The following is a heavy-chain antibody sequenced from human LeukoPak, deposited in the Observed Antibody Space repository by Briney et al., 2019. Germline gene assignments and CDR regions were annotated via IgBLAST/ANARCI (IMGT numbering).Heavy chain of an antibody. CDR1: GFTFSSYW. Sequence: GGSLRLSCAASGFTFSSYWMNWARQAPGKGLGWVASINHNGNVNYYVDSVKGRFTISRDNAKNSLYLQMSNLRAEDTAVYFCARGGGYRDAFDIWGQGTMVTVSS. CDR2: INHNGNVN. CDR3: ARGGGYRDAFDI. J-gene: IGHJ3*02. V-gene: IGHV3-7*03. D-gene: IGHD3-22*01.